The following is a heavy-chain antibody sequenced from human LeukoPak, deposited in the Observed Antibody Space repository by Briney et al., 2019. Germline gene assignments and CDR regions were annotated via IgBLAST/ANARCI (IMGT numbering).Heavy chain of an antibody. V-gene: IGHV4-59*01. D-gene: IGHD3-10*01. J-gene: IGHJ6*04. CDR3: ARSSGALFGELFASGMDV. Sequence: SETLSLTCTVSGGSISRYYWSWIRQPPRKGLEWIGYIYYSGSTKYDPSLKSRVTISVDPSKNQFSQKLGSVTAADTGVYYCARSSGALFGELFASGMDVWGEGTTVTVSS. CDR1: GGSISRYY. CDR2: IYYSGST.